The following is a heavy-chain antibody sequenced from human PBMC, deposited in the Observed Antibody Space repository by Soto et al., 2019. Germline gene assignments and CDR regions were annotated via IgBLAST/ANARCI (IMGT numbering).Heavy chain of an antibody. V-gene: IGHV3-23*01. CDR2: ISGSGSNT. D-gene: IGHD2-15*01. J-gene: IGHJ4*02. CDR1: GFTFSSYA. CDR3: AKDIVVVVAATKPTSGLDY. Sequence: EVQLLESGGGLVQPGGSLRLSCAASGFTFSSYAMSWVRQAPGKGLEWVSVISGSGSNTYYADSVKGRFTISRDNSKNTLYLQMNSLRAEDTAIYYCAKDIVVVVAATKPTSGLDYWGQGTLVTVSS.